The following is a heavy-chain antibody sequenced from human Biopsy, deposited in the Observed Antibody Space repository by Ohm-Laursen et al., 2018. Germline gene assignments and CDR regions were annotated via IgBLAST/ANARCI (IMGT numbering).Heavy chain of an antibody. V-gene: IGHV1-69*06. CDR3: ATKLTGYFHH. CDR2: NIPILGTG. Sequence: SVKVSCKAPGGTFSNYGVNWVRQAPGHGLEWLGGNIPILGTGNYAQKFQDRVTVAADTSTSTATMELRSLRSDDTAVYYCATKLTGYFHHWGQGTLVIVSS. CDR1: GGTFSNYG. D-gene: IGHD3-9*01. J-gene: IGHJ1*01.